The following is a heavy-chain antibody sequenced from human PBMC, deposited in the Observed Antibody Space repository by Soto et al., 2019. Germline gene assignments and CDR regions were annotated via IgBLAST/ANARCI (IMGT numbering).Heavy chain of an antibody. V-gene: IGHV1-18*01. D-gene: IGHD3-22*01. CDR3: ARHSRDDHFEY. CDR1: GYTFTSYG. J-gene: IGHJ4*02. Sequence: ASVKVSCKASGYTFTSYGMNWVRQAPGRVLEWMGWISGYNGNTMYAQKVQGRVTMTRDTPTSTVYMELSSMRSEDTAVYYCARHSRDDHFEYWGPGTLVTVSS. CDR2: ISGYNGNT.